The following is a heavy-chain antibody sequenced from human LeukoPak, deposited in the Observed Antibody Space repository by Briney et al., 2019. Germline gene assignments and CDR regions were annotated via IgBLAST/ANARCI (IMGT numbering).Heavy chain of an antibody. J-gene: IGHJ4*02. CDR2: ISGSGGST. D-gene: IGHD6-13*01. Sequence: GGSLRLSCAASGFTFSSYGMSWVRQAPGKGLEWVSAISGSGGSTYYADSVKGRFTISRDNSKNTLYLHLNSLRAEDTAVYYCARVGSTSWYLDYWGQGTLVTVSS. CDR1: GFTFSSYG. CDR3: ARVGSTSWYLDY. V-gene: IGHV3-23*01.